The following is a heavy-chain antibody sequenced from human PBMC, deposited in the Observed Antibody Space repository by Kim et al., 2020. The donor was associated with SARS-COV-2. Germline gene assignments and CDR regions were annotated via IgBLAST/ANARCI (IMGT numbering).Heavy chain of an antibody. V-gene: IGHV4-39*01. CDR1: GGSISSSSYY. Sequence: SETLSLTCTVSGGSISSSSYYWGWIRQPPGKGLEWIGSIYYSGSTYYNPSLKSRVTISVDTSKNQFSLKLSSVTAADTAVYYCARRGLDYYGSYYGMDVWGQGTTVTVSS. J-gene: IGHJ6*02. CDR3: ARRGLDYYGSYYGMDV. CDR2: IYYSGST. D-gene: IGHD3-10*01.